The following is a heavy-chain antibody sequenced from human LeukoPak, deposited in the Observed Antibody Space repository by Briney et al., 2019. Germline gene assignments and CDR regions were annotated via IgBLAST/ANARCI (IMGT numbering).Heavy chain of an antibody. D-gene: IGHD3-10*01. CDR2: ISSSGSTI. CDR1: GFTFSSYE. V-gene: IGHV3-48*03. CDR3: ARETYYYGSGSYNDY. J-gene: IGHJ4*02. Sequence: GGSLRLSCEASGFTFSSYEMNWVRQAPGKGLEWVSYISSSGSTIYYADSVKGRFTISRDNAKNSLYLQMNSLRAEDTAVYYCARETYYYGSGSYNDYWGQGTLVTVSS.